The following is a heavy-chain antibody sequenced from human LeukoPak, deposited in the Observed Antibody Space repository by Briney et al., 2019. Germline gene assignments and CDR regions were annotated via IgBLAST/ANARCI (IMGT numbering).Heavy chain of an antibody. Sequence: GASVKVSCKASGYTFTGHYMHWVRQAPGQGLEWMGWINPNSGGTNYAQKFQGRVTMTRDTSISTAYMELSRLRSDDTAVYYCARVTIFGVVELDYWGQGTLVTVSS. J-gene: IGHJ4*02. CDR1: GYTFTGHY. CDR2: INPNSGGT. CDR3: ARVTIFGVVELDY. D-gene: IGHD3-3*01. V-gene: IGHV1-2*02.